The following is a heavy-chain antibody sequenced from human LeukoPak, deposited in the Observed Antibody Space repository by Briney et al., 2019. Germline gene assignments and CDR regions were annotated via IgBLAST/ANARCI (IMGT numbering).Heavy chain of an antibody. D-gene: IGHD3-22*01. CDR2: IRSSGSTI. CDR1: GFTFSSYG. J-gene: IGHJ3*01. CDR3: ARDDSTAHHAFDV. Sequence: GGSLRLSCAASGFTFSSYGMNWVRQAPGKGLEWVSYIRSSGSTIYYADSVKGRFTISRDNAKNSPYLQMNSLRDEDTAVYFCARDDSTAHHAFDVWGHGTMVTVSS. V-gene: IGHV3-48*02.